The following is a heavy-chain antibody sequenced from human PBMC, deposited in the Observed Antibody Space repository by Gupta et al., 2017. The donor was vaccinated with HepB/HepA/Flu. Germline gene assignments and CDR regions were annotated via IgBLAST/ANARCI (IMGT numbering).Heavy chain of an antibody. D-gene: IGHD3-9*01. CDR2: MPYYGSKK. CDR1: GFNFNSYA. Sequence: QVQLVESGGGVVQPGRSLRLSCAASGFNFNSYAMHWVRQAAGKGLGWVAVMPYYGSKKYHADSVKGRFTISGDNSKNTLYLQMDSLRPEDTAVYYCARDKYDIWTGSAFDMWGQGTMVTVSS. J-gene: IGHJ3*02. CDR3: ARDKYDIWTGSAFDM. V-gene: IGHV3-30*04.